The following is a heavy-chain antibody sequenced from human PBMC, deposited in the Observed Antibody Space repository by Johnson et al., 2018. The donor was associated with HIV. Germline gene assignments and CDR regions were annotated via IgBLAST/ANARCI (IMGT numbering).Heavy chain of an antibody. CDR3: ARDRRPDSDSSVYPDSGALDI. Sequence: VQLVESGGGVVQPGRSLRLSCAASGFTFGSYGMHWVRQAPGKGLEWVSYISSSGSTIYYADSVKGRFTISRDNAKNSLYLQMNSLRAEDTAMYYCARDRRPDSDSSVYPDSGALDIWGQGTMVTVSS. CDR1: GFTFGSYG. V-gene: IGHV3-48*04. D-gene: IGHD3-22*01. CDR2: ISSSGSTI. J-gene: IGHJ3*02.